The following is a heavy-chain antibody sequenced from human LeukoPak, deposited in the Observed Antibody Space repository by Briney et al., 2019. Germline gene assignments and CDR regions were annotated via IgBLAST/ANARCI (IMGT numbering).Heavy chain of an antibody. J-gene: IGHJ4*02. V-gene: IGHV7-4-1*02. CDR3: ARDRGSWYHYVDY. CDR1: GGTFSSYA. CDR2: INTNTGSP. D-gene: IGHD6-13*01. Sequence: ASVKVSCKASGGTFSSYAISWVRQAPGQGLEWMGWINTNTGSPTYAQGFTGRFVFSLDTSVSTAYLQISSLKAEDTAVYYCARDRGSWYHYVDYWGQGTLVTVSS.